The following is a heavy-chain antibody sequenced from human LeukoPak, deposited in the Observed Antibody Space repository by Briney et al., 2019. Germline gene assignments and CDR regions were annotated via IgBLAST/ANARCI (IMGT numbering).Heavy chain of an antibody. J-gene: IGHJ4*02. Sequence: GGSLRLSCAASGFTFSSYSMNWVRQAPGKGLEWVSSISSSSSYIYYADSVEGRFTISRDNAKNSLYLQMNSLRAEDTAVYYCARRTGEQWLVWGFDYWGQGTLVTVSS. CDR3: ARRTGEQWLVWGFDY. CDR2: ISSSSSYI. CDR1: GFTFSSYS. V-gene: IGHV3-21*01. D-gene: IGHD6-19*01.